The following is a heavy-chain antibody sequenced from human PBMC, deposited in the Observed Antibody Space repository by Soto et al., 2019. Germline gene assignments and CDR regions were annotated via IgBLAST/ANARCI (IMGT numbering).Heavy chain of an antibody. CDR3: ARAPGTRSDY. CDR1: GYTFTSYG. J-gene: IGHJ4*02. Sequence: QVQLVQSGAEVKKPGASVKVSCKASGYTFTSYGISWVRQAPGQGLEWMGWISAYNGNTNYAQNLQGIVTMTTDTTTSTAYMEVRRLRSDGTAVYYCARAPGTRSDYWGQGTLVTVSS. D-gene: IGHD3-10*01. CDR2: ISAYNGNT. V-gene: IGHV1-18*01.